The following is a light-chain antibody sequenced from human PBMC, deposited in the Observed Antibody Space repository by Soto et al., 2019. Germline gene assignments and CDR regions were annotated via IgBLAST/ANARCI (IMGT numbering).Light chain of an antibody. CDR1: TSNIGSNI. Sequence: QSVLTQPPSASGTPEQRITISCSGRTSNIGSNIVSWYHHLPCAAPKLLIYNNNQRPSGVPDRFFASKSGTSASLAISGIQPEDDSHYYCAAWDDDLNGLVFSGGTKVTVL. CDR3: AAWDDDLNGLV. CDR2: NNN. V-gene: IGLV1-44*01. J-gene: IGLJ3*02.